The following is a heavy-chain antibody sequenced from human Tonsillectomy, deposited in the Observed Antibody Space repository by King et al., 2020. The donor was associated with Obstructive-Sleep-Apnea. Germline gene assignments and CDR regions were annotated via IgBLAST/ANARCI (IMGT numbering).Heavy chain of an antibody. CDR3: TRDFLAGFDP. Sequence: VQLVESGGGLVQPGGSLRLSCVASGFTFSGYWMHWVRQGPGKGLVWVSCINGDGSSTRYADSVKGRFTISRDNAKNTLYLQMNSLRAEDTSVYYCTRDFLAGFDPWGQGPLVTVSS. CDR2: INGDGSST. J-gene: IGHJ5*02. D-gene: IGHD2/OR15-2a*01. V-gene: IGHV3-74*01. CDR1: GFTFSGYW.